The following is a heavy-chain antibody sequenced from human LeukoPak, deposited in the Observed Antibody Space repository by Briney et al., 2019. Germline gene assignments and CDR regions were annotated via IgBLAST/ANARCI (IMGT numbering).Heavy chain of an antibody. V-gene: IGHV3-23*01. CDR2: ISGSGGST. Sequence: GGSLRLSCAASEFTFSSYGMSWVRQAPGKGLEWVSSISGSGGSTQYADSVQGRFAISRDNSKNTLYLQMNSLRVEDTAVYFCARDLIISMIVVANLDAFDIWGQGTMVTVSS. J-gene: IGHJ3*02. CDR1: EFTFSSYG. CDR3: ARDLIISMIVVANLDAFDI. D-gene: IGHD3-22*01.